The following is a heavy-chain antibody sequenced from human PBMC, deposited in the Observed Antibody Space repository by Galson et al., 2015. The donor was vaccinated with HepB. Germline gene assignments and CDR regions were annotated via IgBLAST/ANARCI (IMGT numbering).Heavy chain of an antibody. J-gene: IGHJ5*02. CDR2: ISSSSSYT. CDR1: GSTFSDYY. CDR3: ARGVGHYYDSSGYRNWFDP. D-gene: IGHD3-22*01. Sequence: LRLSCAASGSTFSDYYMSWIRQAPGKGLEWVSYISSSSSYTNYADSVKGRFTISRDNAKNSLYLQMNSLRAEDTAVYYCARGVGHYYDSSGYRNWFDPWGQGTLVTVSS. V-gene: IGHV3-11*06.